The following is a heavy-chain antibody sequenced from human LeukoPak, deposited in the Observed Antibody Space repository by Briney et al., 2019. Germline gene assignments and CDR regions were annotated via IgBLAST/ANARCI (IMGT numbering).Heavy chain of an antibody. J-gene: IGHJ4*02. CDR1: GFTFSSYG. Sequence: PGGSLRLSCAASGFTFSSYGMHWVRQAPGKGLEWVAFIRYDGSNKYYADSVKGRFTISRDNSKNTLYLQMNSLRAEDTAVYYCARYSRYDDEGEYFDYWGQGTLVTVSS. V-gene: IGHV3-30*02. D-gene: IGHD5-12*01. CDR3: ARYSRYDDEGEYFDY. CDR2: IRYDGSNK.